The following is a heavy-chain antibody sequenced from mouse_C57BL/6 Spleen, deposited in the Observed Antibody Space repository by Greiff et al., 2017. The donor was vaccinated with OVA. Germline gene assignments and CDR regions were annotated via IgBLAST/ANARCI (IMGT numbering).Heavy chain of an antibody. CDR2: ISDGGSYT. V-gene: IGHV5-4*01. CDR3: ARDHDGYPYAMDY. CDR1: GFTFSSYA. J-gene: IGHJ4*01. Sequence: EVQRVESGGGLVKPGGSLKLSCAASGFTFSSYAMSWVRQTPEKRLEWVATISDGGSYTYYPDNVKGRFTISRDNAKNNLYLQMSHLKSEDTAMYYYARDHDGYPYAMDYWGQGTSVTVSS. D-gene: IGHD2-3*01.